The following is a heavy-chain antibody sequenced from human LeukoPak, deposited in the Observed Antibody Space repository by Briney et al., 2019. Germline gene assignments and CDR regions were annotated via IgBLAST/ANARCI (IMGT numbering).Heavy chain of an antibody. V-gene: IGHV3-48*03. Sequence: GGSLRLSCAASGFTFNSYEMSWVRQAPGKGLEWISYISSSGYTIYYADSVKGRFTISRDNAKNSLYLHMNSLRAEDTAVYYCARVARGLRLGELSLYYWGQGTLVTVSS. CDR2: ISSSGYTI. CDR1: GFTFNSYE. J-gene: IGHJ4*02. CDR3: ARVARGLRLGELSLYY. D-gene: IGHD3-16*02.